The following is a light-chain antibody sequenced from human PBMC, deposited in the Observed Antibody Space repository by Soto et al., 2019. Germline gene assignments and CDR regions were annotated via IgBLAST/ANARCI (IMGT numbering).Light chain of an antibody. Sequence: DIQMTQSPSTLSASVGDRVTITCRASQSISGWLAWYQQKPGKAPKLLIYDASSLESGVPSRFSGSGSGTESTLTISSLQPEDVATYYCQKYNSAPRTFGQGTKVDIK. CDR3: QKYNSAPRT. V-gene: IGKV1-5*01. CDR2: DAS. J-gene: IGKJ1*01. CDR1: QSISGW.